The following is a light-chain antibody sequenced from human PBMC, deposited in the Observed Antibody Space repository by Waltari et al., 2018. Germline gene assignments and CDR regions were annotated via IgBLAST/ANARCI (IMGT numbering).Light chain of an antibody. V-gene: IGKV3-11*01. Sequence: EIVLTQSPATLSLSPGERATLSCRASQSVSSYLAWYQQKPGKAPRLLIYDASNRATGIPARFSGSGSGTDFTLTISSLEPEDFAVYYCQQRSNWPQYTFGQGTKLEIK. J-gene: IGKJ2*01. CDR3: QQRSNWPQYT. CDR2: DAS. CDR1: QSVSSY.